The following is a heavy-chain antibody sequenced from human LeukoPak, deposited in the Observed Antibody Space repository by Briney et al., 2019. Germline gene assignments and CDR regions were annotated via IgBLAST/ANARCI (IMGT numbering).Heavy chain of an antibody. CDR3: ARSRQASGLFSS. V-gene: IGHV4-30-2*01. D-gene: IGHD3-10*01. CDR1: GYAIISGGFS. Sequence: SQTLSLTCTVSGYAIISGGFSWNWIRQPPGKGLEWIGCIYDRGPAHYNPSLKSRFTISVDRPKNQFFLNVTSLTAADTAVYYCARSRQASGLFSSWGQGTLVVVSS. J-gene: IGHJ5*02. CDR2: IYDRGPA.